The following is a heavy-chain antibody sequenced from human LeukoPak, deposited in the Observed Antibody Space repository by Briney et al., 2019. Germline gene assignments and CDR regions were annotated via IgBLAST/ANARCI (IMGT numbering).Heavy chain of an antibody. CDR2: INSDGSST. CDR1: GFTFSSYW. J-gene: IGHJ4*02. V-gene: IGHV3-74*01. Sequence: GGSLRLSCAASGFTFSSYWMHWVRQAPGKGLVWVSRINSDGSSTSYADSVKGRFTISRDNAKNTLYLQMNSLRAEDTAVYYCARANYDSGLIPVYYFDYWGQGTLVTASS. D-gene: IGHD3-22*01. CDR3: ARANYDSGLIPVYYFDY.